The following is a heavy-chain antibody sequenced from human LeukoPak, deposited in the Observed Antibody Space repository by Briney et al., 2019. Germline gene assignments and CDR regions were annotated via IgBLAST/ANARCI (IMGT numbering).Heavy chain of an antibody. CDR2: ISYDGSNK. J-gene: IGHJ5*02. CDR3: ARVTSLTSYYDYVWGSYRYDWFDP. D-gene: IGHD3-16*02. V-gene: IGHV3-30-3*01. Sequence: GGSLRLSCAASGFTFSSYAMHWVRQAPGKGLEWVAVISYDGSNKYYADSVKGRFTISRDNSKNTLYLQMNSLRAEDTAVYYCARVTSLTSYYDYVWGSYRYDWFDPWGQGTLVTVSS. CDR1: GFTFSSYA.